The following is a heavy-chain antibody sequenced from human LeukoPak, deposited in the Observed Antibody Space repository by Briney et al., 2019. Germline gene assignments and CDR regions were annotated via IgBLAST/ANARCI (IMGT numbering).Heavy chain of an antibody. V-gene: IGHV3-7*01. CDR1: GFAFSSDW. J-gene: IGHJ4*02. D-gene: IGHD4-17*01. CDR2: IKQDGSEK. CDR3: ARDDTVTTRVGFID. Sequence: GGSLRLSCAASGFAFSSDWMSWVRQAPGKGLEWVANIKQDGSEKYYVDSVKGRFTISRDNAKNSLYLQMNSLRAEDTAVYYCARDDTVTTRVGFIDWGQGTLVTVSS.